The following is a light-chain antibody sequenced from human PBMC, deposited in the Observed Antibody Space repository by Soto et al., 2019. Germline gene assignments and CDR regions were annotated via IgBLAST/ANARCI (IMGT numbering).Light chain of an antibody. CDR1: SSDVGGYNC. V-gene: IGLV2-11*01. Sequence: QSALTQPRSVSGYPGQSVTISCTGTSSDVGGYNCVSWYQHHPGKAPKLIIYDVSKRPSGVPDRFSGSKSGNTASLTISGLQAEDEADYYCGSYAGSYSYVFGTGTQLTVL. CDR2: DVS. CDR3: GSYAGSYSYV. J-gene: IGLJ1*01.